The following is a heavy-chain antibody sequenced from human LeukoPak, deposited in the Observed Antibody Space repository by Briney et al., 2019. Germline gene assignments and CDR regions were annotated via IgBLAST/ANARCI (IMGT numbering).Heavy chain of an antibody. Sequence: GRSLRLSCAASGPTFTSYSMNWVRQPPGKGLEWVSSISSSSSDIYYADSVKGRFTIYRDNAKNSLYLQMNSLRAEDTAVYYCARTTSGSCFYWGQGTLVTVSS. D-gene: IGHD2-2*01. J-gene: IGHJ4*02. V-gene: IGHV3-21*01. CDR1: GPTFTSYS. CDR2: ISSSSSDI. CDR3: ARTTSGSCFY.